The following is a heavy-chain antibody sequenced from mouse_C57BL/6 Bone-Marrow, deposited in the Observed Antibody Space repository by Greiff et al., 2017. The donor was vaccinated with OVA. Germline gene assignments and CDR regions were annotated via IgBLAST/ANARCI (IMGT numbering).Heavy chain of an antibody. CDR2: INYDGSST. CDR1: GFTFSDYY. J-gene: IGHJ4*01. Sequence: EVMLVESEGGLVQPGSSMKLSCTASGFTFSDYYMAWVRQVPEKGLEWVANINYDGSSTYYLDSLKSRFIISRDNAKNILYLQMSSLKSEYTATDYCARDPAYAMDYWGQGTSVTVSS. V-gene: IGHV5-16*01. CDR3: ARDPAYAMDY.